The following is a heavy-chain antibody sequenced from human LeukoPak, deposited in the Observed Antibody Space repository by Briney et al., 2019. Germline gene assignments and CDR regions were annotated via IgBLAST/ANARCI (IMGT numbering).Heavy chain of an antibody. D-gene: IGHD3-16*01. J-gene: IGHJ5*01. V-gene: IGHV4-61*09. CDR2: IYTSGNT. CDR1: GGSISSGSYC. CDR3: ARVGGSAYPSTGFDF. Sequence: SETLSLTCTVSGGSISSGSYCWSWIRQPAGKGLEWIGHIYTSGNTNYNPSLKSRVTISVDTSKNQFSLNLSSVTAADTAVYYCARVGGSAYPSTGFDFWGQGTLVTVSS.